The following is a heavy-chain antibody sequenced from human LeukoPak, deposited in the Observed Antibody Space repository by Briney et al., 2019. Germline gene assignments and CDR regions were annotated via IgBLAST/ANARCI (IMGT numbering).Heavy chain of an antibody. CDR2: IWYDGSNK. D-gene: IGHD1-1*01. CDR3: ARDRKLERTYFDY. J-gene: IGHJ4*02. V-gene: IGHV3-33*01. CDR1: GFTFSSYG. Sequence: GGSLRLSCAASGFTFSSYGMHWVRQAPGKGLEWVAVIWYDGSNKYYADSVKGRFTISRDNSKNTLYLQMNGLRAEDTAVYYCARDRKLERTYFDYWGQGTLVTVSS.